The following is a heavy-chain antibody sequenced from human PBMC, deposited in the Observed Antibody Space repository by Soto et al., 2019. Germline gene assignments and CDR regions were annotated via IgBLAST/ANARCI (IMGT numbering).Heavy chain of an antibody. V-gene: IGHV3-23*01. D-gene: IGHD3-10*01. CDR3: AKSSVLWFGELFAGPYYMDV. J-gene: IGHJ6*03. CDR2: ISGSGGST. Sequence: GGSLRLSCAASGFTFSSYAMSWVRQAPGKGLEWVSAISGSGGSTYYADSVKGRFTISRDNSKNTLYLQMNSLRAEDTAVYYCAKSSVLWFGELFAGPYYMDVWGKGTTVTVSS. CDR1: GFTFSSYA.